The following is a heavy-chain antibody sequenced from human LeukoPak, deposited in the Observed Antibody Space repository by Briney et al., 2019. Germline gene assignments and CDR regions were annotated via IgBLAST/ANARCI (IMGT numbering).Heavy chain of an antibody. V-gene: IGHV4-61*02. CDR1: GGSISSGSYH. Sequence: SETLSLTCTVSGGSISSGSYHWSWIRQPAGKGLEWIGRIYTSGSTYYNPSLKSRVTILLDTSKNHFSVSLSSVTATDTAIYFCARGRGGRLSASNWFDTWGQGILVTVSS. D-gene: IGHD2/OR15-2a*01. J-gene: IGHJ5*02. CDR2: IYTSGST. CDR3: ARGRGGRLSASNWFDT.